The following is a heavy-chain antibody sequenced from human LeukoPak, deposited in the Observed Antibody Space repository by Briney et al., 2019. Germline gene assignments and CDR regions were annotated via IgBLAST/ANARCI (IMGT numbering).Heavy chain of an antibody. D-gene: IGHD2-2*01. J-gene: IGHJ4*02. CDR3: ARHAIGQLLAIDY. Sequence: SQTLSLTCTVSGGSISSYYWSWIRQPPGKGLEWIGYIYYSGSTNYSPSLKSRVTISLDTSKNQFSLKLSSVTAADTAVYYCARHAIGQLLAIDYWGQGTLVTVSS. V-gene: IGHV4-59*08. CDR1: GGSISSYY. CDR2: IYYSGST.